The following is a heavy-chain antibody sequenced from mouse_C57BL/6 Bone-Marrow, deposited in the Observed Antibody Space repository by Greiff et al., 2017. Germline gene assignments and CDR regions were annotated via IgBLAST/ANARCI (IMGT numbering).Heavy chain of an antibody. J-gene: IGHJ3*01. CDR1: GFTFSSYA. CDR3: ARLGLRRPAWFAY. Sequence: EVMLVESGGGLVKPGGSLKLSCAASGFTFSSYAMSWVRQTPEKRLEWVATISDGGSYTYYPDNVKGRFTISRDNAKNNLYLQMSQLKSEATAMYYCARLGLRRPAWFAYWGQGTLVTVSA. V-gene: IGHV5-4*03. CDR2: ISDGGSYT. D-gene: IGHD2-4*01.